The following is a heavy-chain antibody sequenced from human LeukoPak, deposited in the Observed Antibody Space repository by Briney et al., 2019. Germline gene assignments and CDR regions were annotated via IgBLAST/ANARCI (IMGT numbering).Heavy chain of an antibody. CDR3: ARDVDVAMYDY. CDR1: GFTVSKYW. D-gene: IGHD5-18*01. V-gene: IGHV3-7*01. Sequence: GGSLRLSCAASGFTVSKYWLSWVRQAPGKGLEWVANIKKDGSEKYYVDSVKGRFTISRDNAKNSLYLQMNSLRAEDTAVYYCARDVDVAMYDYWGQGTLVTVSS. J-gene: IGHJ4*02. CDR2: IKKDGSEK.